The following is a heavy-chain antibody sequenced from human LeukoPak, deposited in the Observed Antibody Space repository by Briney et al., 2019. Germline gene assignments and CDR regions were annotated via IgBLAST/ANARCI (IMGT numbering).Heavy chain of an antibody. J-gene: IGHJ4*02. CDR2: ISSSSSSI. Sequence: GGSLRLSCAASEFTFSSCAMSWVRQAPGKGLEWVSSISSSSSSIYYADSVKGRFTISRDNAKNSLYLQMNSLRAEDTAVYYCARASGDIVETATMGSYWGQGTLVTVSS. V-gene: IGHV3-21*01. D-gene: IGHD5-18*01. CDR1: EFTFSSCA. CDR3: ARASGDIVETATMGSY.